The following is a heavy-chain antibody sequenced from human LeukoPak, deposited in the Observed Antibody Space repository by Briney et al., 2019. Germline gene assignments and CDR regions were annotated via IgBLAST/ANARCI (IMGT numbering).Heavy chain of an antibody. D-gene: IGHD6-13*01. Sequence: SETLSLTCTVSGVSISSSLYYLGWSRQPPGKGLEWIGSIYYSGSTYDNPSLKSRVTITVDTSKNQFSLKLSSVTAADTAVYYCASSGSFRQQLVKWGQGTLVTVSS. J-gene: IGHJ4*02. CDR3: ASSGSFRQQLVK. CDR1: GVSISSSLYY. V-gene: IGHV4-39*07. CDR2: IYYSGST.